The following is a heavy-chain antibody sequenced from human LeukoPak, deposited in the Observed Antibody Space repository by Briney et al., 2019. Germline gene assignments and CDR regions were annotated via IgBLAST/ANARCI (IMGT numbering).Heavy chain of an antibody. V-gene: IGHV3-21*01. CDR3: ARLLSGGWTNWFDP. Sequence: GGSLRLSCAASGFTFDDYDMHWVRQAPGRGLEWVSSISSSSSYIYYADSVKGRFTISRDNAKNSLYLQMNSLRAEDTAVYYCARLLSGGWTNWFDPWGQGTLVTVSS. CDR2: ISSSSSYI. CDR1: GFTFDDYD. J-gene: IGHJ5*02. D-gene: IGHD2-15*01.